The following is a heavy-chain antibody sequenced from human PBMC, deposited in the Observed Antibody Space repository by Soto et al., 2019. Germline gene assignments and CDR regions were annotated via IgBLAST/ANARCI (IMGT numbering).Heavy chain of an antibody. CDR1: GGTFSSYA. CDR2: IIPIFGTA. Sequence: ASVKVSCKASGGTFSSYAISWVRQAPGQGLEWMGGIIPIFGTANYAQKFQGRVTITADESTSTAYMELSSLRSEDTAVYYCASRSYGDYYYYGMDVWGQGTTVTVSS. CDR3: ASRSYGDYYYYGMDV. D-gene: IGHD5-18*01. V-gene: IGHV1-69*13. J-gene: IGHJ6*02.